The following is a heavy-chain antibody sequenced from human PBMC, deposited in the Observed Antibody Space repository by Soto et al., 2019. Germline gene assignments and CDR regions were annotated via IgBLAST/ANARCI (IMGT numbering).Heavy chain of an antibody. CDR2: IIPRSAKS. CDR1: GDMFSTYT. Sequence: SVKVSCKASGDMFSTYTIPWMRQAPGRGLEWVGGIIPRSAKSNYAQKFEGRVTITADESTSTAYMELSSLRSEDTAVYYCTRTGSMDVWGQGTTVTVSS. J-gene: IGHJ6*02. CDR3: TRTGSMDV. V-gene: IGHV1-69*13.